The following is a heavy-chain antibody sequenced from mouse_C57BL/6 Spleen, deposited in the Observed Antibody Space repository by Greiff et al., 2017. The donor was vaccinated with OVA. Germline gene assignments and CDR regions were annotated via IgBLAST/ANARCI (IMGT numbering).Heavy chain of an antibody. J-gene: IGHJ4*01. CDR3: ARAYYYGSSPHAMDY. V-gene: IGHV1-19*01. D-gene: IGHD1-1*01. CDR1: GYTFTDYY. CDR2: INPYNGGT. Sequence: VQLQQSGPVLVKPGASVKMSCKASGYTFTDYYMNWVKQSHGKSLEWIGVINPYNGGTSYNQKFKGKATLTVDKSSSTAYMELNSLTSEDSAVYYCARAYYYGSSPHAMDYWGQGTSVTVSS.